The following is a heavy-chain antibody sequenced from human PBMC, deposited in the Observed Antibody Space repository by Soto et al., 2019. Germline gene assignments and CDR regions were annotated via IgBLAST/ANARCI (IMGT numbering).Heavy chain of an antibody. V-gene: IGHV4-39*01. CDR1: GGSISSSSYY. Sequence: SETLSLTCTVSGGSISSSSYYGGWIRQSPGKGLEWIGSIYYSGSTYYNPSLKSRVTISVDTSKSQFSLKLSSVTAADTAVYYCARLTVVVTAIRYNWFDPWGQGTLVTVSS. CDR3: ARLTVVVTAIRYNWFDP. D-gene: IGHD2-21*02. CDR2: IYYSGST. J-gene: IGHJ5*02.